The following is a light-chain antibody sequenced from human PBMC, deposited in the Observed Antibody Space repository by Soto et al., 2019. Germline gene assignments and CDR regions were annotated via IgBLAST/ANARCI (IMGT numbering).Light chain of an antibody. J-gene: IGLJ3*02. V-gene: IGLV2-14*01. CDR3: SSYTTSSTRV. CDR1: SSDVGGYNY. CDR2: EVS. Sequence: QSVLTQPASVSGSPGQSITISCTGTSSDVGGYNYVSWYQHHPGKAPKLMIYEVSNRPSGVSNRFSGSKSGNTASLTISGLQADDEADYYCSSYTTSSTRVFGGGTKLTVL.